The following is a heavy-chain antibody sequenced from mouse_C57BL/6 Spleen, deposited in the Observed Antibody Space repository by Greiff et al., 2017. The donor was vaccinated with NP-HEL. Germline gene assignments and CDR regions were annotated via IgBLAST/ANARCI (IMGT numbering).Heavy chain of an antibody. CDR1: GYTFTDYE. Sequence: QVQLQQSGAELVRPGASVTLSCKASGYTFTDYEMHWVKQTPVHGLEWIGAIDPETGGTAYNQKFKGKAILTADKSSSTAYMELRSLTSEDSAVYYCTRGGTVVATPFAYWGQGTLVTVSA. V-gene: IGHV1-15*01. CDR2: IDPETGGT. D-gene: IGHD1-1*01. CDR3: TRGGTVVATPFAY. J-gene: IGHJ3*01.